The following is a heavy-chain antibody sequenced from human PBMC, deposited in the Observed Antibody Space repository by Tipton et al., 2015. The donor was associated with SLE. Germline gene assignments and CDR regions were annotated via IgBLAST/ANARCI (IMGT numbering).Heavy chain of an antibody. CDR3: ARAPGLDRDYYYYYYMDV. D-gene: IGHD3/OR15-3a*01. CDR1: GGSFSGYF. CDR2: INHSGGT. Sequence: TLSLTCAVYGGSFSGYFWSWIRQLPDKGLEWIGEINHSGGTKYNPSLKSRVTISVDTSKNQFSLKLSSVTAADTAVYYCARAPGLDRDYYYYYYMDVWGKGTTVTVSS. V-gene: IGHV4-34*01. J-gene: IGHJ6*03.